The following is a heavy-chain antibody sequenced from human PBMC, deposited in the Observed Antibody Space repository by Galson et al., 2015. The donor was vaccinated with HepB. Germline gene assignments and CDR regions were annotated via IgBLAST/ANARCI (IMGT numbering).Heavy chain of an antibody. D-gene: IGHD2-15*01. V-gene: IGHV3-15*01. CDR2: IKSKIDRGTT. Sequence: SLRLSCAGSGFTISDAWMSWVRQAPGEGLEWVGRIKSKIDRGTTDYAAPVRGRFTISRDDSKNTLYLQMSSLKTEDTAMYYCTIDAGRGGGAVYFQFWGQGTLVAVSS. J-gene: IGHJ1*01. CDR3: TIDAGRGGGAVYFQF. CDR1: GFTISDAW.